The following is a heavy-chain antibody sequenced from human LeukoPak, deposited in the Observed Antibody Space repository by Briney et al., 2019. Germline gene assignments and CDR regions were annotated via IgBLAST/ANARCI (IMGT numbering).Heavy chain of an antibody. J-gene: IGHJ5*02. CDR2: IIPILGIA. CDR1: GGTFSSYA. Sequence: ASVKVSCKASGGTFSSYAISWVRQAPGQGLEWMGRIIPILGIANYAQKFQGRVTITADKSTSTAYMELSSLRSEDTAVYYCARSTIFGVVIENWLDPWGQGTLVTVSS. D-gene: IGHD3-3*01. CDR3: ARSTIFGVVIENWLDP. V-gene: IGHV1-69*04.